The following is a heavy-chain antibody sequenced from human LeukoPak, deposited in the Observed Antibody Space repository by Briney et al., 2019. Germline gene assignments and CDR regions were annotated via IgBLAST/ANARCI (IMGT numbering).Heavy chain of an antibody. CDR3: ARGHSPIVVVSENEF. D-gene: IGHD3-22*01. J-gene: IGHJ4*02. V-gene: IGHV1-8*02. Sequence: ASVKVSCKASGYTFTSYGISWVRQAPGQGLEWMGWMNPNSGNTGYAQKFQGRVTMTRNTSISTAYMELSSLRSEDTAVYYCARGHSPIVVVSENEFWGQGTLVTVSS. CDR2: MNPNSGNT. CDR1: GYTFTSYG.